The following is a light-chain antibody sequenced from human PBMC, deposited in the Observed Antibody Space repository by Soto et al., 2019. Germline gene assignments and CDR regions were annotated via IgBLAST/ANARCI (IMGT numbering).Light chain of an antibody. Sequence: EIVLTQSPATRSLAPGESATLSCRASQSVKNFLVWYQQRPGQAPRLLIHDASHRAAGIPARFSGSGFGTDFTLTISSLEPEDAAVYYCQQRSNWPPITFGQGTRLEIK. V-gene: IGKV3-11*01. CDR3: QQRSNWPPIT. J-gene: IGKJ5*01. CDR2: DAS. CDR1: QSVKNF.